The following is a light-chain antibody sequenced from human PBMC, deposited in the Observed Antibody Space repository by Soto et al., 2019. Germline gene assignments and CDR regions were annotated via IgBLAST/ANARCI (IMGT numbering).Light chain of an antibody. CDR3: MQALQTWT. CDR1: QSLLHSNGYNY. V-gene: IGKV2-28*01. CDR2: LGS. J-gene: IGKJ1*01. Sequence: DIVMTQSPLSLPVTPGESASISCRSSQSLLHSNGYNYLDWYLQKPGQSPQLLIYLGSNRASGVPDRFNCSGSGTDFTLKISRVEAEDVGVYYCMQALQTWTFGQGTKVEIK.